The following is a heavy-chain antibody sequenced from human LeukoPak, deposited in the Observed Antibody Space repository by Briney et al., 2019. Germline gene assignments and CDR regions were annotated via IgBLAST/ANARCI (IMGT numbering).Heavy chain of an antibody. CDR1: GFTFINYA. J-gene: IGHJ4*02. CDR2: IFHDGSYK. Sequence: PGGSLRLSCTASGFTFINYALHWVRQAPGKGLEWVAVIFHDGSYKYADSVKGRFTISRDNSKNTLYLQMNNLRAEDTAVYYCARGTKYYHESDYWGQGTLVTVSS. V-gene: IGHV3-30*04. CDR3: ARGTKYYHESDY. D-gene: IGHD2-2*01.